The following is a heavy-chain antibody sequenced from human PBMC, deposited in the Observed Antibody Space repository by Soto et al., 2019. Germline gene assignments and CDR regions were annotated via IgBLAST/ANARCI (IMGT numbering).Heavy chain of an antibody. Sequence: QVQLVESGGGVVQPGRSLRLSCAASGFTFSNYGIHWVRQAPGNGLEWVAVISRDGSVRYYADSVKGRFTISRDNSTNTLYLQVNNLRPEDTAVYYCAKEYCGGDCSSDYFDYWGQGTLVTVAS. CDR1: GFTFSNYG. V-gene: IGHV3-30*18. J-gene: IGHJ4*02. CDR3: AKEYCGGDCSSDYFDY. D-gene: IGHD2-21*01. CDR2: ISRDGSVR.